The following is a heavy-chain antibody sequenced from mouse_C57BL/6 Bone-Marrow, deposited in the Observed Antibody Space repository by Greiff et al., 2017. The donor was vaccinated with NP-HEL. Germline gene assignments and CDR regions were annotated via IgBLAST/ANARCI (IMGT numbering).Heavy chain of an antibody. J-gene: IGHJ2*01. CDR1: GYTFTSYG. CDR3: AISPHRYYFDY. V-gene: IGHV1-74*01. CDR2: IHPSDSDT. Sequence: QVQLQQPGAELVKPGASGKVSGKASGYTFTSYGRHWVKKRPGQGLEWIGRIHPSDSDTNYTQKLKGKATLTVDRSSSTAYMQLSSLTSEDSAVYYCAISPHRYYFDYWGQGTTLTVSS. D-gene: IGHD2-14*01.